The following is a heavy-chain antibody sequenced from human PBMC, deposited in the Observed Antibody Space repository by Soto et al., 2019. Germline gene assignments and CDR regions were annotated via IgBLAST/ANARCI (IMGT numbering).Heavy chain of an antibody. Sequence: VKLVESGGGVVQPGGSLRLSCAASGFTFNIYGMHWVRQAPDKGLEWVALISYDGSNQYYADSVKGRFTISRDNSKNTLFLQMNSVRADDTAVYYCAKDQASGQGSFDSWGQGTLVTVSS. CDR3: AKDQASGQGSFDS. J-gene: IGHJ4*02. CDR1: GFTFNIYG. CDR2: ISYDGSNQ. V-gene: IGHV3-30*18.